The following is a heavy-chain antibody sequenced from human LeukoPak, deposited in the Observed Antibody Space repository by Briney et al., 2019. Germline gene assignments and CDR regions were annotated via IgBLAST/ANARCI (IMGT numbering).Heavy chain of an antibody. D-gene: IGHD6-19*01. CDR2: MNPNSGNT. J-gene: IGHJ6*02. CDR3: ARVPSSGWYRYYYYYGMDV. Sequence: ASVKVSCKASGYTFTSYDINWVRQATGQGLEWMGWMNPNSGNTGYAQKFQGRVTMTRNTSISTAYMELSSLRSEDTAVYYCARVPSSGWYRYYYYYGMDVWGQGTTVTVSS. V-gene: IGHV1-8*01. CDR1: GYTFTSYD.